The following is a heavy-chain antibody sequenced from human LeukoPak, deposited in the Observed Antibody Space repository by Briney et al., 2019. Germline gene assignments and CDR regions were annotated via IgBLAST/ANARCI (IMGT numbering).Heavy chain of an antibody. J-gene: IGHJ4*02. V-gene: IGHV1-18*01. CDR1: GYTFTSYG. CDR3: ASSRLVGATSSFDY. CDR2: ISAYNGNT. D-gene: IGHD1-26*01. Sequence: ASVKVSCKASGYTFTSYGISWVRQAPGQGLEWMGWISAYNGNTNYAQKLQGRVTMTTDTSTSTAYMELRSLRSDDTAVYYCASSRLVGATSSFDYWGQGTLVTVSS.